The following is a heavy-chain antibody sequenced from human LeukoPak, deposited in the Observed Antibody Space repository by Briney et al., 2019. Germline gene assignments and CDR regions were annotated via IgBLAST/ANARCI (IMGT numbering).Heavy chain of an antibody. CDR3: ARVGYDFWSGYYTFDY. CDR2: IYSGGST. V-gene: IGHV3-53*01. D-gene: IGHD3-3*01. Sequence: GGSLRLSCAASGFTVSSNYMSWVRQAPGKGLEWVSVIYSGGSTYYADSVKGRFTISRDNSKNTLYLQMNSLRAEDTAVYYCARVGYDFWSGYYTFDYRGQGTLVTVSS. J-gene: IGHJ4*02. CDR1: GFTVSSNY.